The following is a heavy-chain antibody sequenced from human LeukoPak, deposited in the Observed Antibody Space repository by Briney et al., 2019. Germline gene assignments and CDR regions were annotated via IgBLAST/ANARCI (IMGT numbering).Heavy chain of an antibody. CDR2: ISGSGGST. V-gene: IGHV3-23*01. CDR3: AKSSGDEIYYFDY. CDR1: GFTFSSYG. D-gene: IGHD5-12*01. J-gene: IGHJ4*02. Sequence: GGSLRLSCAASGFTFSSYGMSWVRQAPGKGLEWVSAISGSGGSTYYADSVKGRFTISRDNSKNTLYLQMNSLRAEDTAVYYCAKSSGDEIYYFDYWGQGTLVTVSS.